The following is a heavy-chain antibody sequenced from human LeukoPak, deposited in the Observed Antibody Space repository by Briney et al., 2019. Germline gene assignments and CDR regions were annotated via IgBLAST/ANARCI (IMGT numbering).Heavy chain of an antibody. CDR1: GFTFSSYA. D-gene: IGHD4-17*01. CDR3: ASIADAATTCTQIIDY. J-gene: IGHJ4*02. CDR2: ISYDGSNK. Sequence: GGSLRLSCAASGFTFSSYAMHWVRQAPGKGLEWVAVISYDGSNKYYADSVKGRFTISRDNSKNTLYLQMNSLRAEDTAVYYCASIADAATTCTQIIDYWGQGTLVTVSS. V-gene: IGHV3-30-3*01.